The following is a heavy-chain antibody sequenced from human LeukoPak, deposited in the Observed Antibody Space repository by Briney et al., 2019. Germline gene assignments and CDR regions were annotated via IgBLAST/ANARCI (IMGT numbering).Heavy chain of an antibody. J-gene: IGHJ4*02. V-gene: IGHV3-23*01. CDR1: GFTFSSYG. D-gene: IGHD3-22*01. CDR3: AKIIYDSSGRYFDY. Sequence: AGGSLRLSCAASGFTFSSYGMSWVRQAPGKGLEWVSRISSSSNTYYADSVKGRFTISRDNSKNTLYLQMNSLRAEDTAVYYCAKIIYDSSGRYFDYWGQGTLVTVSS. CDR2: ISSSSNT.